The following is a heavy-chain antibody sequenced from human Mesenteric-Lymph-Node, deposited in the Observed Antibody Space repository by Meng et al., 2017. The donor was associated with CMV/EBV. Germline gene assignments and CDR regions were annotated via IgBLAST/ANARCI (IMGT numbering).Heavy chain of an antibody. J-gene: IGHJ3*02. CDR3: ALYCSSTMCYHGFHI. CDR2: IYSSGTTI. D-gene: IGHD2-2*01. V-gene: IGHV3-48*03. Sequence: GESLKISCAASGFTFSSYEMNWVRQAPGKGLEWVAYIYSSGTTIYYADSVKGRFTISRDNAKNSLYLQMNSLRAEDTAVYYCALYCSSTMCYHGFHIRGQGTMVTVSS. CDR1: GFTFSSYE.